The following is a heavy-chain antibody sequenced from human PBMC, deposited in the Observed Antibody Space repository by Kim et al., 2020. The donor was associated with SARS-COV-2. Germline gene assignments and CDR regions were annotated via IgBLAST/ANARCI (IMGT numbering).Heavy chain of an antibody. Sequence: GGSLRLSCAASGFTFSSYAMTWVRQAPGKGLEWVSAISGSGNSTFYADSVKGRFTISRDNSKNTLYLQMNSLRAEDTAVYYCAKEMARKWRAPYYFENWGQGTLVTVSS. CDR2: ISGSGNST. CDR3: AKEMARKWRAPYYFEN. V-gene: IGHV3-23*01. CDR1: GFTFSSYA. D-gene: IGHD5-12*01. J-gene: IGHJ4*02.